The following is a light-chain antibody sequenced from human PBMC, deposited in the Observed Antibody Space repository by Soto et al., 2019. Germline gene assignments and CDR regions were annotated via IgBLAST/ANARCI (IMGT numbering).Light chain of an antibody. Sequence: EIVLTQSPGTLSLSPGERATLSCRASQSVSSTYLAWYQQKPGQAPRLLIYGASSRATGIPDRFSGSGSGTDFTLTISRLEPEDCAVYYCQHYGSSRWTFGKGTRVDI. CDR3: QHYGSSRWT. J-gene: IGKJ1*01. CDR1: QSVSSTY. CDR2: GAS. V-gene: IGKV3-20*01.